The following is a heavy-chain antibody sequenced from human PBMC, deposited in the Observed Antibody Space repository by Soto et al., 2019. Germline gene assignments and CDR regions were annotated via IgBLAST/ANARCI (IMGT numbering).Heavy chain of an antibody. Sequence: SETLSLTCAVYGGSFSGYYWSWIRQPPGKGLEWIGEINHSGSTNYNPSLKSRVTISVDTSKNQFSLKLSSVTAADTAVYYCARDRTSAMVRGVIMPWGQGTLVTVSS. CDR2: INHSGST. CDR3: ARDRTSAMVRGVIMP. D-gene: IGHD3-10*01. V-gene: IGHV4-34*01. CDR1: GGSFSGYY. J-gene: IGHJ5*02.